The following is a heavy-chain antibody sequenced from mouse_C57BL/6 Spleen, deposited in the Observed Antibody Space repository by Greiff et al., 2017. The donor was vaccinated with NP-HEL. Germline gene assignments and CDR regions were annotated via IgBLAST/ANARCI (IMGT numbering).Heavy chain of an antibody. CDR3: ARAGEKDYDWFAY. D-gene: IGHD1-1*01. J-gene: IGHJ3*01. Sequence: QVQLQQPGAELVKPGASVKMSCKASGYTFTSYWITWVKQRPGQGLEWIGDIYPGSGSTNYNEKFKSKATLTVDTSSSTAYMQLSNLTSEDSAVYSSARAGEKDYDWFAYWGQGTLVTVSA. CDR2: IYPGSGST. V-gene: IGHV1-55*01. CDR1: GYTFTSYW.